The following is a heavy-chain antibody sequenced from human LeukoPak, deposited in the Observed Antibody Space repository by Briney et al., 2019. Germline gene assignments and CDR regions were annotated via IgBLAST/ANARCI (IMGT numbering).Heavy chain of an antibody. CDR2: ISGSGGST. J-gene: IGHJ4*02. CDR3: ARGDDSGYYDYFDY. V-gene: IGHV3-23*01. Sequence: GGSLRLSCAASGFTFSNYAMSWVRQAPGKGLEWVSVISGSGGSTYYAASVKGRFTISRDFSKNTVFLHMNSLGAEDTAMYYCARGDDSGYYDYFDYWGQGALVTVSS. D-gene: IGHD3-22*01. CDR1: GFTFSNYA.